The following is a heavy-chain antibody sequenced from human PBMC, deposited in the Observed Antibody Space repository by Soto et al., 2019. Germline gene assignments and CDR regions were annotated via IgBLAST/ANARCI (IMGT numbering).Heavy chain of an antibody. V-gene: IGHV3-33*01. D-gene: IGHD3-10*01. CDR1: GFTFSSYG. J-gene: IGHJ4*02. CDR3: ARDRVLGYYGSGAFDY. Sequence: QVQLVESGGGVVQPGRSLRLSCAASGFTFSSYGMHWGRQAPGKGLEWVAVIWYDGSNKYYADSVKGGFTISRDNSKNTLYLQMNSLRAEDTAVYYCARDRVLGYYGSGAFDYWGQGTLVTVSS. CDR2: IWYDGSNK.